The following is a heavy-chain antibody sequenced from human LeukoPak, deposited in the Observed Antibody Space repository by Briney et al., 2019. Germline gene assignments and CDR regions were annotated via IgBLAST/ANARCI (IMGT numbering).Heavy chain of an antibody. CDR1: GITFSFYD. CDR3: AKFPYSSGWATDY. V-gene: IGHV3-30*02. D-gene: IGHD6-19*01. CDR2: VRYDGGNK. J-gene: IGHJ4*02. Sequence: GGSLRLSCAASGITFSFYDMHWVRQALGKGLEWVAFVRYDGGNKFYADSVKGRFTISRDNSKNTLYLQMNSLRAEDTAVYYCAKFPYSSGWATDYWGQGTLVTVSS.